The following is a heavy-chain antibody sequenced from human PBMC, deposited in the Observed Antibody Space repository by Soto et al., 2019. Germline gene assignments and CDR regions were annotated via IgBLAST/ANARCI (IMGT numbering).Heavy chain of an antibody. CDR2: IYWDDDK. J-gene: IGHJ6*02. Sequence: QLTLKESGPTLVKPTQTLTLTCTFSGFSLSTGGVGVGWIRQPPGKALEWLALIYWDDDKRYSPSLKSRLTITKDTSQNQVVLTMTNMDPVDTATYYCAHSRCGGDCLQSYSSHYYFGMDVWGQGTTVTVSS. CDR1: GFSLSTGGVG. D-gene: IGHD2-21*02. CDR3: AHSRCGGDCLQSYSSHYYFGMDV. V-gene: IGHV2-5*02.